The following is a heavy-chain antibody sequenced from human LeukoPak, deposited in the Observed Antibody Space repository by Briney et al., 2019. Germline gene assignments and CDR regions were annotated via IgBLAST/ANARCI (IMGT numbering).Heavy chain of an antibody. Sequence: GASVKVSCKASGGTFSSYTISWVRQAPGQGLEWMGRIIPILGIANYAQKFQGRVTITADKSTSTAYMELSSLRSEDTAVYYCASNPRGDSWTFDYWGQGTLVTVSS. D-gene: IGHD2-21*02. CDR2: IIPILGIA. CDR1: GGTFSSYT. CDR3: ASNPRGDSWTFDY. J-gene: IGHJ4*02. V-gene: IGHV1-69*02.